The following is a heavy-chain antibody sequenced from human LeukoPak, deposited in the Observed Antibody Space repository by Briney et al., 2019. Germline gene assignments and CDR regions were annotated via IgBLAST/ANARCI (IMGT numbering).Heavy chain of an antibody. V-gene: IGHV3-53*01. CDR3: AREGPDYGDYLFDY. J-gene: IGHJ4*02. Sequence: PGGSLRLSCAASGFTVSNNYMSWVRQAPGKGLEWVSVIYSGGSTHYADSVKGRFTISRDNSKNTLSLQMNSLRAEDTAVYYCAREGPDYGDYLFDYWGQGTLVTVSS. CDR2: IYSGGST. D-gene: IGHD4-17*01. CDR1: GFTVSNNY.